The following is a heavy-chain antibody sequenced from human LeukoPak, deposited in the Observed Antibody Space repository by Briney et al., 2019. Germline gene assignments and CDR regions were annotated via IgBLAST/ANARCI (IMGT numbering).Heavy chain of an antibody. J-gene: IGHJ5*02. V-gene: IGHV4-34*01. D-gene: IGHD3-10*01. CDR3: ARAPMVRGVMVNWFDH. CDR2: INHSGST. Sequence: PSETLSLTCAVYGGSFSGYYWSWIRQPPGKGLEWIGEINHSGSTNYNPSLKSRVTISVDTSKNQFSLKLSSVTAADTAVYYCARAPMVRGVMVNWFDHWGQGTLVTVSS. CDR1: GGSFSGYY.